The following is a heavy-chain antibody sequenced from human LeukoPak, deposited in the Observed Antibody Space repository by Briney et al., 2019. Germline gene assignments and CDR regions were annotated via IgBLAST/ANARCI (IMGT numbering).Heavy chain of an antibody. CDR1: GYTFTSYG. D-gene: IGHD6-19*01. V-gene: IGHV1-18*01. CDR3: ARDRRNLAVAATVFPY. CDR2: ISAYNGNT. Sequence: ASVKVSCKASGYTFTSYGISWVRQAPGQGLEWMGWISAYNGNTNYAQKLQGRVTMTTDTSTSTAYMELRSLRSDDTAVYYCARDRRNLAVAATVFPYWRQGTLLTASS. J-gene: IGHJ4*02.